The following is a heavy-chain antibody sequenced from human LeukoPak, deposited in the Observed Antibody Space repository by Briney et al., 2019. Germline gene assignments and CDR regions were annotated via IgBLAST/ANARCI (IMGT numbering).Heavy chain of an antibody. D-gene: IGHD6-13*01. Sequence: SETLSLTCAVYGGSFSGYYWSWIRQPPGKGLEWIGEINHSGSTNYNPSLKSRVTISVDTSKNQFSLKLSSVTAADTAVYYCAGRTDTAAATRFLDYWGQGTLVTVSS. V-gene: IGHV4-34*01. CDR2: INHSGST. J-gene: IGHJ4*02. CDR1: GGSFSGYY. CDR3: AGRTDTAAATRFLDY.